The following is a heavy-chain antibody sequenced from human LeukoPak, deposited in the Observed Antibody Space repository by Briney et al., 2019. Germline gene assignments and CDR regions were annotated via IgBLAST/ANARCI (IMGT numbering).Heavy chain of an antibody. Sequence: ASVKVSCKASGYTFTGYYMHWVRQATGQGLEWMGWMNPNSGNTGYAQKFQGRVTMTRNTSISTAYMELSSLRSEDTAVYYCAREGGYSRGYYMDVWGKGTTVTISS. J-gene: IGHJ6*03. V-gene: IGHV1-8*02. CDR3: AREGGYSRGYYMDV. CDR1: GYTFTGYY. CDR2: MNPNSGNT. D-gene: IGHD5-12*01.